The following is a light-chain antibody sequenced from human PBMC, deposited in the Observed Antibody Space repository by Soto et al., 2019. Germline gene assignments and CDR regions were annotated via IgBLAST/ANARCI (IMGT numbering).Light chain of an antibody. CDR1: QSVSSY. CDR3: QQRSNWLIT. CDR2: DAS. J-gene: IGKJ5*01. Sequence: EIVLTQSPATLSLSPGERATLSCRASQSVSSYLAWYQQKPGQSPRLLIYDASSRATGIPARFSGSGSGTDFTLTISSLESEDFAVYYCQQRSNWLITFGQGTRLEI. V-gene: IGKV3-11*01.